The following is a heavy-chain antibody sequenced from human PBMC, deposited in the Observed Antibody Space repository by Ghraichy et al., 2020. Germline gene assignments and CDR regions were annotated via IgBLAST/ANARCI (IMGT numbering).Heavy chain of an antibody. V-gene: IGHV4-39*07. Sequence: SETQSLTCTVSGGSISSSSYYWGWIRQPPGKGLEWIGSIYYSGSTYYNPSLKSRVTISVDTSKNQFSLKLSSVTAADTAVYYCARGGYDFWSGYYGYWGQGTLVTVSS. CDR2: IYYSGST. D-gene: IGHD3-3*01. J-gene: IGHJ4*02. CDR3: ARGGYDFWSGYYGY. CDR1: GGSISSSSYY.